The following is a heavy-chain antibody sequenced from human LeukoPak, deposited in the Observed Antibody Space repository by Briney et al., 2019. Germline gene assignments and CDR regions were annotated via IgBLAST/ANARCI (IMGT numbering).Heavy chain of an antibody. CDR1: GYTFTSYY. CDR2: ISAYNGNT. V-gene: IGHV1-18*04. D-gene: IGHD2-15*01. CDR3: ARGYCSGGSCYHFDY. Sequence: ASVKVSCKASGYTFTSYYMHWVRQAPGQGLEWMGWISAYNGNTNYAQKLQGRVTMTTDTSTSTAYMELRSLRSDDTAVYYCARGYCSGGSCYHFDYWGQGTLVTVSS. J-gene: IGHJ4*02.